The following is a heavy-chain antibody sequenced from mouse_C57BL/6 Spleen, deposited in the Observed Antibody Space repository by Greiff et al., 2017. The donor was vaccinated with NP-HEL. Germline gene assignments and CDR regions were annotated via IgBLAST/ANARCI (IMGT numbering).Heavy chain of an antibody. Sequence: EVHLVESGGDLVKPGGSLKLSCAASGFTFSSYGMSWVRQTPDKRLEWVATISSGGSYTYYPDSVKGRFTISRDNAKNTLYLQMSSLKSEDTAMYYCARGDYSKGKFAYWGQGTLVTVSA. D-gene: IGHD2-5*01. J-gene: IGHJ3*01. CDR2: ISSGGSYT. CDR3: ARGDYSKGKFAY. CDR1: GFTFSSYG. V-gene: IGHV5-6*01.